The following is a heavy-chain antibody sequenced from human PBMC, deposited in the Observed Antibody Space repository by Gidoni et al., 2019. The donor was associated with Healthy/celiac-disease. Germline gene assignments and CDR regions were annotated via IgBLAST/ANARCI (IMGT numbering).Heavy chain of an antibody. V-gene: IGHV2-5*01. J-gene: IGHJ3*02. CDR1: GFSLSTSGVG. CDR3: AHSQGKMTYYYDSSGYYYELGAFDI. CDR2: IYWNDDK. D-gene: IGHD3-22*01. Sequence: QITLKESGPTLVKPTQTLTLTCTFSGFSLSTSGVGVGWIRQPPGKALEWLALIYWNDDKRYSPSLKSRLTITKDTSKNQVVLTMTNMDPVDTATYYCAHSQGKMTYYYDSSGYYYELGAFDIWGQGTMVTVSS.